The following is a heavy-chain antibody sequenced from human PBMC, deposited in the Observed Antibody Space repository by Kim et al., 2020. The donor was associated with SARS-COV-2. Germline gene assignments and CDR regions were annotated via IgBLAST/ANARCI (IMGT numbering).Heavy chain of an antibody. J-gene: IGHJ4*02. D-gene: IGHD3-10*01. V-gene: IGHV1-18*01. CDR3: ARKNRGFDY. CDR2: GNT. Sequence: GNTNYAQKLQGRVTMTTDTATSTAYMELRSLRSDDTAVHYCARKNRGFDYWGQGTLVTVSS.